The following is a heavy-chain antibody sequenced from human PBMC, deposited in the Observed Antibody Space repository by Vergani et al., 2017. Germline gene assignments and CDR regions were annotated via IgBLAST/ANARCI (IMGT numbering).Heavy chain of an antibody. CDR2: VSTGTKSQ. CDR3: AREYSSTSGRAFDV. CDR1: GFDFRSYI. Sequence: QLVESGGGWVQPGGSLRLSCVVSGFDFRSYIMNWVRRAPGKGLGWVPFVSTGTKSQSYAESVKGRFTISRDSAKNSLYLQMDSLRAEDTAVYYCAREYSSTSGRAFDVWGQGTKVTVSS. V-gene: IGHV3-48*01. D-gene: IGHD2-2*01. J-gene: IGHJ3*01.